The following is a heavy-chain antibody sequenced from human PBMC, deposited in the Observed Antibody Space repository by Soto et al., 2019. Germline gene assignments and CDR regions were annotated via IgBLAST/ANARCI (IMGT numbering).Heavy chain of an antibody. D-gene: IGHD5-12*01. V-gene: IGHV1-69*01. J-gene: IGHJ3*02. CDR1: GGTFSSYA. CDR3: ARNLVEMATIGAFDI. CDR2: FIPIFGTA. Sequence: QVQLVQSGAEVKKPGSSVKVSCKASGGTFSSYAISWVRPSPGQGLEWMGGFIPIFGTANYAQKFQGRVTITADESTSTAYMELSSLRSEDTAVYYCARNLVEMATIGAFDIWGQGTMVTGSS.